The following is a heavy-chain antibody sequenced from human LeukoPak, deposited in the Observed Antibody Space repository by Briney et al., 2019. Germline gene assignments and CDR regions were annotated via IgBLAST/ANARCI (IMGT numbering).Heavy chain of an antibody. CDR3: AKEFSPPDSSGWYFDY. J-gene: IGHJ4*02. V-gene: IGHV3-30*18. D-gene: IGHD6-19*01. CDR1: GFTFSSYG. CDR2: ISYDGSNK. Sequence: PGGSLRLSCAGSGFTFSSYGMHWVRQAPGKGLEWVAVISYDGSNKYYADSVKGRFTISRDNSKNTLYLQMNSLRAEDTAVYYCAKEFSPPDSSGWYFDYWGQGTLVTVSS.